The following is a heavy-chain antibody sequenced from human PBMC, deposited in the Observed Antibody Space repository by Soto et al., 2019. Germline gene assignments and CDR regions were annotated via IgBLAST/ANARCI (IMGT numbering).Heavy chain of an antibody. Sequence: QVTLKESGPVLVKPTETLTLTCTVSGFSLSNARMGVSWIRQPPGKALEWLAHIFSNDEKSYSTSLKSRLTIYQDTYKSQVVLTMTNMDPVDTATYYCARIQGDYDILTGSDLGWFDPWGQGTLVTVSS. CDR1: GFSLSNARMG. J-gene: IGHJ5*02. CDR3: ARIQGDYDILTGSDLGWFDP. CDR2: IFSNDEK. V-gene: IGHV2-26*01. D-gene: IGHD3-9*01.